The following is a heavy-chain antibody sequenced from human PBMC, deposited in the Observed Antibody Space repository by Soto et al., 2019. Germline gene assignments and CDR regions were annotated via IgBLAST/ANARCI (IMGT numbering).Heavy chain of an antibody. D-gene: IGHD1-1*01. CDR2: IYYSGST. CDR3: ARARYHLLHPYYYGMDA. Sequence: HSETLSLTCTVSGGSISSYYWSWIRQPPGKGLEWIGYIYYSGSTNYNPSLKSRVTMSVDTSRNQVSLKLSSVTAADSAVYFCARARYHLLHPYYYGMDAWGQGTTVTVSS. J-gene: IGHJ6*02. V-gene: IGHV4-59*01. CDR1: GGSISSYY.